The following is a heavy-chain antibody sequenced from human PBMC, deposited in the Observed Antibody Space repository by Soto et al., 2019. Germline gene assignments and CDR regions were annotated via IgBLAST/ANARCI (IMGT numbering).Heavy chain of an antibody. D-gene: IGHD4-17*01. V-gene: IGHV4-34*02. J-gene: IGHJ6*02. Sequence: QVQLQQWGAGLLKPSETLSLTCAVYGGSFSGYYWSWIRQPPGKVLEWIGEINHSGTTNYNPSLKSRVTISVETSKNKFSLKLNSVTAADTAVFYCARVTRGDYLLTFSLRGMDVWGQGTTVTVSS. CDR1: GGSFSGYY. CDR2: INHSGTT. CDR3: ARVTRGDYLLTFSLRGMDV.